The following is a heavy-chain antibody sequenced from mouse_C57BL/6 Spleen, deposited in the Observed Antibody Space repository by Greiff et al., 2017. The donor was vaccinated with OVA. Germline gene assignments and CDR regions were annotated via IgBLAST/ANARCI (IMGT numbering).Heavy chain of an antibody. J-gene: IGHJ3*01. Sequence: QVQLQQPGAELVKPGASVKLSCKASGYTFTSYWMQWVKQRPGQGLEWIGEIDPSDSYTNYNQKFKGKATLTVDTSSSTAYMQLSSLTSEDSAVYYCARREVYYDLAYWGQGTLVTVSA. CDR2: IDPSDSYT. CDR1: GYTFTSYW. CDR3: ARREVYYDLAY. D-gene: IGHD2-4*01. V-gene: IGHV1-50*01.